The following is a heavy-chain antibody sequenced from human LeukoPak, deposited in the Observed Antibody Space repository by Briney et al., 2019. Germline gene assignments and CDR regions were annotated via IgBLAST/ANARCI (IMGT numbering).Heavy chain of an antibody. CDR1: GYSISSGYY. V-gene: IGHV4-38-2*02. CDR2: IYHSGST. Sequence: SETPSLTCTVSGYSISSGYYWGWIRQPPGKGLEWIGSIYHSGSTYYNPSLKSRVTISVDTSKNQFSLKLSSVTAADTAVYYCARDPLYYYGSGRVWYFDLWGRGTLVTVSS. J-gene: IGHJ2*01. CDR3: ARDPLYYYGSGRVWYFDL. D-gene: IGHD3-10*01.